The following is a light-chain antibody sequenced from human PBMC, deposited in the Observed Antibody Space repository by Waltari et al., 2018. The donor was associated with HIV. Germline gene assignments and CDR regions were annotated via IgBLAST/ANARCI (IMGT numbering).Light chain of an antibody. CDR1: PANIVSDYD. Sequence: QSLLTLPPSLSGAPGQMVTIPCTGVPANIVSDYDVHWYQQLPGRAPRLLIYSNKNRPSGVPDRFSGSKSGTSASLTINGLQADNEADYYCHSYESGRGGLFGGGTKLTVL. V-gene: IGLV1-40*01. CDR2: SNK. CDR3: HSYESGRGGL. J-gene: IGLJ2*01.